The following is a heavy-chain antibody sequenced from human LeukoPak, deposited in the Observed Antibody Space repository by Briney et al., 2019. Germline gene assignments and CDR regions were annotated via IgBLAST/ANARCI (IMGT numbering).Heavy chain of an antibody. D-gene: IGHD2-2*01. J-gene: IGHJ5*02. V-gene: IGHV4-34*01. CDR2: INHSGST. CDR1: GGSFSGYC. Sequence: SETLSLTCAVYGGSFSGYCWSWIRQPPGHGLEWIGEINHSGSTNYNPSLKSRVTISVDTSKNQFSLKLSSVTAADTAVYYCARDPTLYCSSTSCYSGWFDPWGQGTLVTVSS. CDR3: ARDPTLYCSSTSCYSGWFDP.